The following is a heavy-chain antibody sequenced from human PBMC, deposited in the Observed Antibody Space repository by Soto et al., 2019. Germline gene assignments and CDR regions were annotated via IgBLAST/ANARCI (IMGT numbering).Heavy chain of an antibody. J-gene: IGHJ4*02. CDR3: AHSPAYCSAPGCAYFDY. V-gene: IGHV2-5*02. CDR1: GFSLSTNRVG. D-gene: IGHD2-15*01. CDR2: IYGDDNK. Sequence: QITLKESGPTLVKPTQTLTLTCTFSGFSLSTNRVGVGWIRQPPGKALEWLTLIYGDDNKHYSPSLKTRLTITKDTPTTQAVLTLTNMDPADTATYYCAHSPAYCSAPGCAYFDYWGLGTLVTVSS.